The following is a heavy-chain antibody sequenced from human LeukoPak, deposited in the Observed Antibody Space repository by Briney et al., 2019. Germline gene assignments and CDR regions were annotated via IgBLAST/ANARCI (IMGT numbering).Heavy chain of an antibody. Sequence: SETLSLTCTVSGDSINAYYWGWIRQPPGKGLEWIGYIYFSGTTKYNPSLESRVTISVDTSKNQFSLKLSSVTAADAAVYYCARRRAEGGSNGHYNWFDPWGQGILVTVSS. D-gene: IGHD6-13*01. CDR3: ARRRAEGGSNGHYNWFDP. J-gene: IGHJ5*02. CDR2: IYFSGTT. CDR1: GDSINAYY. V-gene: IGHV4-59*08.